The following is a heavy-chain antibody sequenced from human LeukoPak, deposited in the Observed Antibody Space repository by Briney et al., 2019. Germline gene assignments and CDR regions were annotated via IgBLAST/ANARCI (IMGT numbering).Heavy chain of an antibody. Sequence: PSETLSLTCTVSGGSISSNSYYWGWIRQPPGKGLQWIGSIYYSGSTYYNPSLKSRVTISVDTSKNQFSLKLNSVTAADTAVYYCARDLGYCSSTSCYAYYYYYYMDVWGKGTTVTVSS. D-gene: IGHD2-2*03. CDR3: ARDLGYCSSTSCYAYYYYYYMDV. CDR2: IYYSGST. J-gene: IGHJ6*03. CDR1: GGSISSNSYY. V-gene: IGHV4-39*02.